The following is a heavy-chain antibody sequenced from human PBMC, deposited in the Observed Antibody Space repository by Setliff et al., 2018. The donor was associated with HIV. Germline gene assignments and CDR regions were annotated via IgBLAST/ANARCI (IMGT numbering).Heavy chain of an antibody. Sequence: LSLTCAVYGGSFNGYYWSWIRQPPGKGLEWIGEINHSGSTNYNPSLKSRVTMSVDKSKNQFSLRLSSVTAADTAVYYCARARRAGSGPKYFQHWGQGTLGTAPQ. CDR3: ARARRAGSGPKYFQH. CDR2: INHSGST. J-gene: IGHJ1*01. V-gene: IGHV4-34*01. D-gene: IGHD2-15*01. CDR1: GGSFNGYY.